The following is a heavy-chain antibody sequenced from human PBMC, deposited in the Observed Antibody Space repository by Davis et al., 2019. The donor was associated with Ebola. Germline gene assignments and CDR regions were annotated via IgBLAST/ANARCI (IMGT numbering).Heavy chain of an antibody. Sequence: GGSLRLSCAASGFTVSSNYMSWIRQAPGKGLEWVSYISSSGSTIYYADSVKGRFTISRDNAKNSLYLQMNSLRAEDTAVYYCARDRGNSYGDLDYWGQGTLVTVSS. CDR2: ISSSGSTI. CDR3: ARDRGNSYGDLDY. J-gene: IGHJ4*02. D-gene: IGHD5-18*01. V-gene: IGHV3-11*04. CDR1: GFTVSSNY.